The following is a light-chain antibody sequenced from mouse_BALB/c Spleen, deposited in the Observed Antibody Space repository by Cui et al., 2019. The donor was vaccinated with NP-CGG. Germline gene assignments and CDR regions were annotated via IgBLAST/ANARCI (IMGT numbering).Light chain of an antibody. CDR3: ALWYSNHWV. Sequence: QAVVTQVSALTPSPGETVTLTCRSSTGAVTTSNYANWVQEKPDHLFTGLIGGTNNRVPGVPARFSGSLIGDKAALTITGAQTEDEAIYFCALWYSNHWVFGGGTKLTVL. CDR1: TGAVTTSNY. CDR2: GTN. V-gene: IGLV1*01. J-gene: IGLJ1*01.